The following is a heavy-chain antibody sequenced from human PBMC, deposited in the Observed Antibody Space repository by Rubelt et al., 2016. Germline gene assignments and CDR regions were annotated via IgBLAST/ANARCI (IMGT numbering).Heavy chain of an antibody. J-gene: IGHJ6*02. CDR2: ISSSSSTI. Sequence: GSLRLSCSASGFTFSSYSMNWVRQAPGKGLEWVSYISSSSSTIYYADSVKGRFTISRDNAKNSLYLQMNSLRAEDTAVYYCEGYCSGGSCQLYYGMDVWGQGTTVTVSS. CDR1: GFTFSSYS. V-gene: IGHV3-48*01. D-gene: IGHD2-15*01. CDR3: EGYCSGGSCQLYYGMDV.